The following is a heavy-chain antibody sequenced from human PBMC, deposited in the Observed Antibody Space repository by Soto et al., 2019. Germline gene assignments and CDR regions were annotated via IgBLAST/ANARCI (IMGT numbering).Heavy chain of an antibody. CDR3: ARLPKGSLATA. D-gene: IGHD2-21*02. CDR2: ISSNSDKT. V-gene: IGHV3-48*02. CDR1: GFRFSEHS. J-gene: IGHJ4*02. Sequence: VVLVESGGGLVSPGGSLRLSCVASGFRFSEHSMNWVRQAPGKGLQWISYISSNSDKTYYADSVKGRFTVSRDNAKNALFLQMNCLRDDDTATYYCARLPKGSLATAWGQGARVTVSS.